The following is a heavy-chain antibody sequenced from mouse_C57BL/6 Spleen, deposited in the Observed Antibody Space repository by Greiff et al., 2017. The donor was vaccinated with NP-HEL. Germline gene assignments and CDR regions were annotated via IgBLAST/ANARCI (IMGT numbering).Heavy chain of an antibody. CDR3: TRSSYYSNYGRYFDV. D-gene: IGHD2-5*01. CDR1: GYTFTDYE. V-gene: IGHV1-15*01. Sequence: QVHVKQSGAELVRPGASVTLSCKASGYTFTDYEMHWVKQTPVHGLEWIGAIDPETGGTAYNQKFKGKAILTADKSSSTAYMELRSLTSEDSAVYYCTRSSYYSNYGRYFDVWGTGTTVTVSS. J-gene: IGHJ1*03. CDR2: IDPETGGT.